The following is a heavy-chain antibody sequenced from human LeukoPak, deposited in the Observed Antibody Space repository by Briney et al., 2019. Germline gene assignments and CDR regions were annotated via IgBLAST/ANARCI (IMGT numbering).Heavy chain of an antibody. CDR1: GGSFSGYY. CDR2: INHSGST. Sequence: SETLSLTCAVCGGSFSGYYWSWIRQPPGKGLEWIGEINHSGSTNYNPSLKSRVTISVDTSKNQFSLKLSSVTAADTAVYYCARAMIVVRYFDYWGQGTLVTVSS. J-gene: IGHJ4*02. V-gene: IGHV4-34*01. D-gene: IGHD3-22*01. CDR3: ARAMIVVRYFDY.